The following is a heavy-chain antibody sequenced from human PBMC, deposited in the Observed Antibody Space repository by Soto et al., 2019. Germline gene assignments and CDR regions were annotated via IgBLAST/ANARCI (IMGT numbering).Heavy chain of an antibody. CDR2: IIPIFGTA. Sequence: SVKVSCKASGGTFSSYAISWVRQAPGQGLEWMGGIIPIFGTANYAQKFQGRVTITADESTSTAYMELSSLRSEDTAVYYCARVVVGYVTAMVYFDYWGQGTLVTVSS. CDR3: ARVVVGYVTAMVYFDY. D-gene: IGHD5-18*01. V-gene: IGHV1-69*13. J-gene: IGHJ4*02. CDR1: GGTFSSYA.